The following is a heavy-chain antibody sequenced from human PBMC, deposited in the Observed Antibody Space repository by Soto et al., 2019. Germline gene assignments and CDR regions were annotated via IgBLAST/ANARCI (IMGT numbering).Heavy chain of an antibody. Sequence: GGSLRLSCVASGLTFSSNYMNWVRQAPGKGLEWVSVIYSGGYTYYADSVKGRFTISRDNSKNTLYLQMNSLRAEDTAVYYCARSPTPDLAFDYWGQGTLVTVSS. J-gene: IGHJ4*02. V-gene: IGHV3-53*01. CDR2: IYSGGYT. CDR1: GLTFSSNY. CDR3: ARSPTPDLAFDY.